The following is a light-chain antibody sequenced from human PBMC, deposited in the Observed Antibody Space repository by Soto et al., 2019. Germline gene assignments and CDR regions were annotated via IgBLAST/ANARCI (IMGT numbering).Light chain of an antibody. CDR3: SSYTSSSTVL. CDR1: SSDVGGYNY. V-gene: IGLV2-14*03. J-gene: IGLJ3*02. CDR2: DVS. Sequence: QSALTQPASVSGSPGQSITISCTGTSSDVGGYNYVSWYQHHPGKAPKLMIYDVSNRPSGVSNRFSGSKSDNTASLTISGLQAEDEGDYYCSSYTSSSTVLFGGGTKLTVL.